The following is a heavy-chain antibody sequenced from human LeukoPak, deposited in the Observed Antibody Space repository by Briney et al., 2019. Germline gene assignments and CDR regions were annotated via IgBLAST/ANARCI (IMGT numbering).Heavy chain of an antibody. D-gene: IGHD3-22*01. Sequence: SETLSLTCTVSGGSISSYYWSWIRQPPGKGLEWIGYIYYSGSTNYNPSLKSRVTISVDTSKNQFSLKLSSVTAADTAVYYCASSGYYGNDAFDIWGQGTMVTVSS. CDR1: GGSISSYY. J-gene: IGHJ3*02. V-gene: IGHV4-59*01. CDR3: ASSGYYGNDAFDI. CDR2: IYYSGST.